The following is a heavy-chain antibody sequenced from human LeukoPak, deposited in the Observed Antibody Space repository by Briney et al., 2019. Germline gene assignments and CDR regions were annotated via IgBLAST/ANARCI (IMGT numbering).Heavy chain of an antibody. J-gene: IGHJ5*02. CDR1: GYTFTRYD. CDR2: ISAYNGNT. CDR3: ARETQRGHNWFDP. D-gene: IGHD3-10*01. V-gene: IGHV1-18*01. Sequence: ASVKVSCKASGYTFTRYDITWVRQAPGQGLEWVGWISAYNGNTNYAQKFQGRVTMTRDTSISTAYMELSRLRSDDTAVYYCARETQRGHNWFDPWGQGTLVTVSS.